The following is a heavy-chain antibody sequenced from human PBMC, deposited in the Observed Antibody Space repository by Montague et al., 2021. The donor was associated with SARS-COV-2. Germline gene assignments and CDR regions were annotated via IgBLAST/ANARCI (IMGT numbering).Heavy chain of an antibody. J-gene: IGHJ3*02. Sequence: SETLSLTCTVPGGSISRYSWTWIRQPPGKGPEWIGYIYNSGSTNYNPSLTSRVTISVDTSKNQFSLKLSSVAAADTAVYYCARVGRGSSWYEVALDIWGQGTMVTVSS. CDR1: GGSISRYS. CDR3: ARVGRGSSWYEVALDI. D-gene: IGHD6-13*01. V-gene: IGHV4-59*01. CDR2: IYNSGST.